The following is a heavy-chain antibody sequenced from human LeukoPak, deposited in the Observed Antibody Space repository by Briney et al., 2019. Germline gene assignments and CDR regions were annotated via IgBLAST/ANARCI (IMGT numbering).Heavy chain of an antibody. CDR3: ARVSGSSFDY. CDR2: IREDGGEK. V-gene: IGHV3-7*01. J-gene: IGHJ4*02. D-gene: IGHD1-26*01. Sequence: PGGSLRLYCAANGFTFTKHWRSWVRQSKEKGLEWVAKIREDGGEKHNVDSVKGGITVSRANAKNSLYLQMNSLSAEDTAVYYCARVSGSSFDYWGQGTLVTVSS. CDR1: GFTFTKHW.